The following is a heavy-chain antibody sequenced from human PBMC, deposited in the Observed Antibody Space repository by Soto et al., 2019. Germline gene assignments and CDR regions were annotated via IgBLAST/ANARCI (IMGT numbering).Heavy chain of an antibody. CDR1: GFTFSSYG. CDR2: ISYDGSNK. Sequence: QVQLVESGGGVVQPGRSLRLSCAASGFTFSSYGMHWVRQAPGKGLEWVAVISYDGSNKYYADSVKGRFTISRDNSKNTVYLEMNGLRXGDTAVYYCAKDGGGDIVVVVAAEDYYGMDVWGQGTTVTVSS. J-gene: IGHJ6*02. CDR3: AKDGGGDIVVVVAAEDYYGMDV. V-gene: IGHV3-30*18. D-gene: IGHD2-15*01.